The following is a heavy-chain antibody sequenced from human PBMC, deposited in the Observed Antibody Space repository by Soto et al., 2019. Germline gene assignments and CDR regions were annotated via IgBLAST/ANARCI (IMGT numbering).Heavy chain of an antibody. D-gene: IGHD1-26*01. CDR3: TRESTSTLGIVGAIYGDY. CDR2: ISSSSSTI. V-gene: IGHV3-48*02. J-gene: IGHJ4*02. CDR1: GFSFSTYN. Sequence: EVQLVESGGGLVQPGGSLRLSCAASGFSFSTYNMNWVRQAPGKGLEWVSYISSSSSTIYYADSVKGRFTISRDNAKNSLHLQMNSLRDEDTVVYYCTRESTSTLGIVGAIYGDYWGQGTLVTVSS.